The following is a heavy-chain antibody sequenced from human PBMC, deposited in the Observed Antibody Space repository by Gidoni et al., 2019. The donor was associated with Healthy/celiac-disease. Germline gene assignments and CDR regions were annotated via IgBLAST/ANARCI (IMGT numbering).Heavy chain of an antibody. Sequence: QVQLQESGPGLVKPSETLSLTCTVSGGPISSYYWSWIRQPPGKGLEWIGYIYYSGSTNYNPSLKSRVTISVDTSKNQFSLKLSSVTAADTAVYYCARDQGELLAVAGYGMDVWGQGTTVTVSS. CDR3: ARDQGELLAVAGYGMDV. CDR1: GGPISSYY. J-gene: IGHJ6*02. D-gene: IGHD6-19*01. V-gene: IGHV4-59*01. CDR2: IYYSGST.